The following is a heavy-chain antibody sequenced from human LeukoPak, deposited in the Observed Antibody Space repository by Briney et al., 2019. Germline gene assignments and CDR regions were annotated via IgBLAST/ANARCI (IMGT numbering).Heavy chain of an antibody. Sequence: GGSLRLSCAASGFTFSSYSMNWVRQAPGKGLEWVSSISSSSSYIYYADSVKGRFTISRDNAKNSLYLQMNSLRAEDTAVYYCARGAPITTFDFPLFDYWGQGTLVTVSS. CDR3: ARGAPITTFDFPLFDY. V-gene: IGHV3-21*01. D-gene: IGHD3-3*01. CDR1: GFTFSSYS. J-gene: IGHJ4*02. CDR2: ISSSSSYI.